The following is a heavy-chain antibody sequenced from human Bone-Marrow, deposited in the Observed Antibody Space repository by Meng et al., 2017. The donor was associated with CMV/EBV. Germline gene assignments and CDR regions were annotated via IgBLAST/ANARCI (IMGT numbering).Heavy chain of an antibody. V-gene: IGHV3-74*01. CDR2: VNGDGSST. Sequence: GGSLRLSCAASGFTFSTYDMSWVRQAPGKGLVWVSRVNGDGSSTSYADSVKGRFTISRDNSKNTLYLQMNSLRADDTAVYYCAKDFQLRQPDPYYYYGMDVWGQGTTVTVSS. CDR3: AKDFQLRQPDPYYYYGMDV. D-gene: IGHD3-16*01. CDR1: GFTFSTYD. J-gene: IGHJ6*02.